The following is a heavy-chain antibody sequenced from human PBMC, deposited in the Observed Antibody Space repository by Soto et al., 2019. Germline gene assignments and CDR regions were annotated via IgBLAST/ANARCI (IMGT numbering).Heavy chain of an antibody. V-gene: IGHV1-8*02. D-gene: IGHD3-3*01. J-gene: IGHJ6*02. CDR1: GYTLTSYA. CDR3: ARASIFGVAWLDV. CDR2: MNPNSGNT. Sequence: ASMKVSCKASGYTLTSYAMHWVRQAPGQGLEWMGWMNPNSGNTGYAQKFQGRVTMTRNTSISTAYMELSSLRSEDTAVYYCARASIFGVAWLDVWGQGTTVTVSS.